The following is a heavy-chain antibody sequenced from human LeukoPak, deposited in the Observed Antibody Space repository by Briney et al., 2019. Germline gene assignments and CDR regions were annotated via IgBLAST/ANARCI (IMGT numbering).Heavy chain of an antibody. D-gene: IGHD1-26*01. CDR2: IYYSGST. V-gene: IGHV4-30-4*08. CDR3: ARDGPSGVGATQLHEYWYFDL. CDR1: GGSISSHH. Sequence: SETLSLTCSVSGGSISSHHWNWIRQPPGKGLEWIGYIYYSGSTYYNPSLKSRVTISVDTSKNQFSLKLSSVTAADTAVYYCARDGPSGVGATQLHEYWYFDLWGRGTLVTVSS. J-gene: IGHJ2*01.